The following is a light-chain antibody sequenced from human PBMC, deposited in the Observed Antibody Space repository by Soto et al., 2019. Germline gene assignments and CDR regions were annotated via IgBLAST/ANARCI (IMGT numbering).Light chain of an antibody. CDR2: GAS. CDR3: QQDNKWPLT. J-gene: IGKJ4*01. CDR1: QSVAGN. V-gene: IGKV3-15*01. Sequence: EIVMTQSPATLSVSPGERATLSCRASQSVAGNLAWYQQNPGQAPRLLIYGASTRATGIPTRFSGGESGTEFTLTISSLQSEDFVIYYCQQDNKWPLTFGGGTKVEIK.